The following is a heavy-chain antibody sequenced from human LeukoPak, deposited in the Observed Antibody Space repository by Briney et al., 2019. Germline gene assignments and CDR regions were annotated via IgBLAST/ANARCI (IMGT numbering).Heavy chain of an antibody. CDR3: AREKVAGTGGWDY. J-gene: IGHJ4*02. CDR1: GGSISSYY. Sequence: PSETLSLTCTVSGGSISSYYWSWIRQPPGKGLEWIGYIYYSGSTNYNPSLKSRVTISVDTSKNQFSLKLSSVTAADTAVYYCAREKVAGTGGWDYWGQGTLVTVSS. D-gene: IGHD6-19*01. V-gene: IGHV4-59*01. CDR2: IYYSGST.